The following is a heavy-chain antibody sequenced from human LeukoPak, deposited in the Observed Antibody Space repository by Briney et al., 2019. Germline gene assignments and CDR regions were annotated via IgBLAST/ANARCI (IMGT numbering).Heavy chain of an antibody. V-gene: IGHV4-31*03. CDR2: ISYSGST. Sequence: PSETLSLTCTVSGGSINSGGYYWSWIRQHPGKGLEWIGYISYSGSTYYNPSLKSRVTISLDTSKNQFSLRLSSVSAADTAVYFCAVGPHHYFDSWGQGTLATVSS. CDR1: GGSINSGGYY. CDR3: AVGPHHYFDS. J-gene: IGHJ4*02.